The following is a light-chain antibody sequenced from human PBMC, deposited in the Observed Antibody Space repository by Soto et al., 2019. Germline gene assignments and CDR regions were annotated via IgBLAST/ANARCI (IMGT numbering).Light chain of an antibody. CDR1: SSDIGAYNY. V-gene: IGLV2-14*01. J-gene: IGLJ2*01. CDR3: SSYTTSSTLE. CDR2: GVT. Sequence: QSALTQPASVSGSPGQSITISCTGTSSDIGAYNYVSWYQQHPGKTPKLMIYGVTNRPSGVSNRFSGSKSGSTASRTISGLQAEDEADYYCSSYTTSSTLEFGGGTKLTVL.